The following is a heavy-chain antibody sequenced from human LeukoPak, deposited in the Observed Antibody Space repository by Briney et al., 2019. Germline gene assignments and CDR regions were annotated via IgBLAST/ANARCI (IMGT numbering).Heavy chain of an antibody. CDR2: IYTSGST. V-gene: IGHV4-61*02. CDR1: GGAISTSNYC. J-gene: IGHJ6*03. D-gene: IGHD6-6*01. Sequence: SETLSLTCTVSGGAISTSNYCWSWIRQPAGKGLEWIGRIYTSGSTNYNPSLKSRVTISVDTSKNQFSLRLNSVTAADTAVYYCARGESSSSPLYYYYYYMDVWGKGTTVTVSS. CDR3: ARGESSSSPLYYYYYYMDV.